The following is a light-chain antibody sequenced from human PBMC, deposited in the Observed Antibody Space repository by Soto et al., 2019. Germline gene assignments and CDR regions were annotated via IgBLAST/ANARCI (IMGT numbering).Light chain of an antibody. V-gene: IGKV3-15*01. J-gene: IGKJ1*01. CDR2: DAS. Sequence: EVVMPQSTATLSVSPGERATLSCRASESVSRNLAWYQQKPGQAPRLLIYDASTRATGIPARFSGSGSGTQFTLTISSLQSEDFGTYYCQQYNTWPGTFGQGTKVDI. CDR1: ESVSRN. CDR3: QQYNTWPGT.